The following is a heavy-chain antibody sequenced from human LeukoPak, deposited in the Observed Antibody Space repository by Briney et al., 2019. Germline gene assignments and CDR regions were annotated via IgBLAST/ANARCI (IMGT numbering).Heavy chain of an antibody. J-gene: IGHJ4*02. Sequence: EASVKVSCKASGYTFDSYGSSWVRQAPGQGLELMGWISVYNGYTDTAQKLQGRLTMTTDASTSTAYMELTNLRSDDTAVYYCARRAARPYYFDNWGQGTLVTVSS. D-gene: IGHD6-6*01. CDR3: ARRAARPYYFDN. CDR2: ISVYNGYT. CDR1: GYTFDSYG. V-gene: IGHV1-18*01.